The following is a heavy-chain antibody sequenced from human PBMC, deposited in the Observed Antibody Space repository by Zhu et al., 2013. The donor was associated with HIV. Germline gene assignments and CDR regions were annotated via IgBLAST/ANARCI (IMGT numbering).Heavy chain of an antibody. D-gene: IGHD1-26*01. Sequence: QVQLVQSGSEVKKPGASVKVSCKAFGYTFNDYTVAWVRQAPGQGLEWIGWINAYTHHTKSAQNLQDRVAFTIDTSANTVYMELTSLRSDDTAVYYCARRPTYNGKYYSFDYWGQGTLITVSS. CDR1: GYTFNDYT. CDR3: ARRPTYNGKYYSFDY. J-gene: IGHJ4*02. V-gene: IGHV1-18*01. CDR2: INAYTHHT.